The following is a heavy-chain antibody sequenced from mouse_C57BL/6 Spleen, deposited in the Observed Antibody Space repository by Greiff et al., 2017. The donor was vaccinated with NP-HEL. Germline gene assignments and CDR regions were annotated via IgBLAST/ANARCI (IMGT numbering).Heavy chain of an antibody. CDR3: ARYPGSSLYYYAMDY. CDR2: IRNKANGYTT. V-gene: IGHV7-3*01. J-gene: IGHJ4*01. D-gene: IGHD1-1*01. Sequence: EVKLMESGGGLVQPGGSLSLSCAASGFTFTDYYMSWVRQPPGKALEWLGFIRNKANGYTTEYSASVNGRFTISRDNSQSILYLQMNALRAEDSATYYCARYPGSSLYYYAMDYWGQGTSVTVSS. CDR1: GFTFTDYY.